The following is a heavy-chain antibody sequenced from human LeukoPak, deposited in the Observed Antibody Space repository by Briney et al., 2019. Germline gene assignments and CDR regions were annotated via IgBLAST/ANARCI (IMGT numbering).Heavy chain of an antibody. J-gene: IGHJ4*02. V-gene: IGHV3-30*02. Sequence: PGGSLRLSCAASGFTFSSYGMHWVRQAPGKGLEWVAFIRYDGSNKYYADSVKGRFTISRDNSKNTLYLQMNSLRAEDTAVYYCANLIGGQGSGSYYNDPLGYWGQGTLVTVSS. CDR3: ANLIGGQGSGSYYNDPLGY. CDR1: GFTFSSYG. D-gene: IGHD3-10*01. CDR2: IRYDGSNK.